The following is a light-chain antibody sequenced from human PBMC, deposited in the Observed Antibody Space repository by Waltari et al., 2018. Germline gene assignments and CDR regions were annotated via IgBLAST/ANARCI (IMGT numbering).Light chain of an antibody. V-gene: IGLV2-11*01. J-gene: IGLJ2*01. CDR2: DVT. Sequence: QSALTQPRSVSGSLGQSVTISCTGTSSDVGCYKYVSWYQQHPNKAPKLMIYDVTKRPSGVPDRFSGSKSGNTASLTISGLQAEDEADYYCCSYAGSYSFVFGGGTNLTVL. CDR3: CSYAGSYSFV. CDR1: SSDVGCYKY.